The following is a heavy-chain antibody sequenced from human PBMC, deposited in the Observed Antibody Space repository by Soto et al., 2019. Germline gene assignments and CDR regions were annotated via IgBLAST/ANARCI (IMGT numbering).Heavy chain of an antibody. D-gene: IGHD3-9*01. V-gene: IGHV1-69*13. CDR2: IIPIFGTA. Sequence: SVKVSCKASGGTFSSYSISWVRQAPGQGLEWMGGIIPIFGTANYAQKFQGRVTITADESTSTAYMELSSLRSEDTAVYYCARAAYYDILTDSKDAFDIWGQGTMVTVSS. CDR1: GGTFSSYS. CDR3: ARAAYYDILTDSKDAFDI. J-gene: IGHJ3*02.